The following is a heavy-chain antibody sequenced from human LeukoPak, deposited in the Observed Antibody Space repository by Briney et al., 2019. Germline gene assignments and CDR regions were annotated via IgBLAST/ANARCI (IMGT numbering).Heavy chain of an antibody. CDR1: GGSFSGYY. D-gene: IGHD5-18*01. CDR3: ARDTYSYGFQ. V-gene: IGHV4-34*01. CDR2: INHSGNT. Sequence: NPSETLSLTCAVYGGSFSGYYWSWIRQPPGKGLEWIGEINHSGNTNYNPSLKSRVTISVDTSKNQFSLKLSSVTAADTAVYYCARDTYSYGFQWGQGTLVTVSS. J-gene: IGHJ4*02.